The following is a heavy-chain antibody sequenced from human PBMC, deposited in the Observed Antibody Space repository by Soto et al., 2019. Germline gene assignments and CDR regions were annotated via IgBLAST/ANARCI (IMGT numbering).Heavy chain of an antibody. CDR2: ISAYNGNT. CDR3: AGSGSYYAPFDY. V-gene: IGHV1-18*01. CDR1: GYTFTRYG. Sequence: ASVKVSFKASGYTFTRYGISWVRQAPGQGLEWMGWISAYNGNTNYAQKLQGRVTMTTDTSTSTAYMELRSLRSDDTAVYYCAGSGSYYAPFDYWGQGTLVTVSS. D-gene: IGHD3-10*01. J-gene: IGHJ4*02.